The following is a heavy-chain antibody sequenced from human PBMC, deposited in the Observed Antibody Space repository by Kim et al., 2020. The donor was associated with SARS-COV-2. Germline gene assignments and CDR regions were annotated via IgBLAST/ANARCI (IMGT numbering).Heavy chain of an antibody. CDR2: INHSGST. D-gene: IGHD2-15*01. V-gene: IGHV4-34*01. CDR3: ARRGGLMDY. Sequence: SETLSLTCAAYGGSFSGYYWSWIRQPPGKGLEWIGEINHSGSTNYNPSLKSRVTISVDTSKNQFSLKLSSVTAADTAVYYCARRGGLMDYWGQGTLVTVSS. CDR1: GGSFSGYY. J-gene: IGHJ4*02.